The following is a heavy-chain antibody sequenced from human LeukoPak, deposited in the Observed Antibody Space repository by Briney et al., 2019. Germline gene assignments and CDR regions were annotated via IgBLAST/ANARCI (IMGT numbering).Heavy chain of an antibody. J-gene: IGHJ4*02. CDR3: TRRLAS. V-gene: IGHV3-23*01. Sequence: PGGSLRLSCAASGFTFSSYAMSWVRQAPGKGLEWVSGISGSGGSTYYADSVKCRFTISRDNAKNSLYLQMNSLRAEDTALYYCTRRLASWGQGTLVTVSS. CDR1: GFTFSSYA. CDR2: ISGSGGST.